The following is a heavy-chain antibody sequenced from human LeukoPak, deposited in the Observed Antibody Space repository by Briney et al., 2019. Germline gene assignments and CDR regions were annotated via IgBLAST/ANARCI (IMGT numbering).Heavy chain of an antibody. J-gene: IGHJ6*03. D-gene: IGHD3-3*01. V-gene: IGHV1-2*02. CDR3: ARGNGVVIHPYYYMDV. Sequence: ASVKVSCKASGYTFTGYYMHWVRQAPGQGLEWMGWINPNSGGTNYAQKFQGRVTMTRDTSISTAYMELSRLRSDDTAVYYCARGNGVVIHPYYYMDVWGKGTTVTVSS. CDR1: GYTFTGYY. CDR2: INPNSGGT.